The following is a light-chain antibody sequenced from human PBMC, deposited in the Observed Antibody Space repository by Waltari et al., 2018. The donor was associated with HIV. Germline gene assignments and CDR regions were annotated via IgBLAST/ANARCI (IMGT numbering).Light chain of an antibody. CDR1: SSDVDGYNF. CDR2: EVT. V-gene: IGLV2-8*01. J-gene: IGLJ2*01. CDR3: SSYAGGNNLG. Sequence: QSALTQPPSASGSPGQSVTITCTGTSSDVDGYNFVSWYQQHQGKPPNPMIFEVTKRPSGVHARFSGSKTGNTASLTVSGLQADDEGDYYCSSYAGGNNLGFGGGTKLTVL.